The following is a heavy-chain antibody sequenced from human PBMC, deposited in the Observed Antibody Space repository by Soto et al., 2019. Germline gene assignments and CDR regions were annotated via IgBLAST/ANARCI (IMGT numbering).Heavy chain of an antibody. CDR1: GGSISSSSYY. CDR2: IYYSGGT. Sequence: QLQLQESGPGLVKPSETLSLTCTVSGGSISSSSYYWGWIRQPPGKGLEWIGIIYYSGGTYYHPSAKSRVTLSVDTSKNQVSLKLSSVTAADTAVYYCARHLDNFLGYCSGGSCTPFDYWGQGTLVTVSS. V-gene: IGHV4-39*01. D-gene: IGHD2-15*01. CDR3: ARHLDNFLGYCSGGSCTPFDY. J-gene: IGHJ4*02.